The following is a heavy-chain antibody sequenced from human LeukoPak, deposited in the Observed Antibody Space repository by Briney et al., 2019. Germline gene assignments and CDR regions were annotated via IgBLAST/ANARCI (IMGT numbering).Heavy chain of an antibody. D-gene: IGHD3-22*01. Sequence: SETLSLTCTVSGASISSGSYYWGWIRQPPGKGLEWIGSIYHSGSTYYNPSLKSRVTISVDTSKNQFSLKLSSVTAADTAVYYCARDFHYDSSGYDYYYMDVWGKGTTVTVSS. CDR1: GASISSGSYY. CDR3: ARDFHYDSSGYDYYYMDV. J-gene: IGHJ6*03. V-gene: IGHV4-39*07. CDR2: IYHSGST.